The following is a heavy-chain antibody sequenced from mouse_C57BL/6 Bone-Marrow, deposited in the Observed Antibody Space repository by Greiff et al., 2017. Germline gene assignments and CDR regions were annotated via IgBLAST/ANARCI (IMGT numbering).Heavy chain of an antibody. CDR3: ARPDYKSNYEAMDY. D-gene: IGHD2-5*01. J-gene: IGHJ4*01. CDR2: ISSGSSTI. V-gene: IGHV5-17*01. CDR1: GFTFSDYG. Sequence: DVHLVESGGGLVKPGGSLKLSCAASGFTFSDYGMHWVRQAPEKGLEWVAYISSGSSTIYYADKVKGRFTLSRDNAKNTLFLQMTSLRSEDTAMDYGARPDYKSNYEAMDYWGQGTSVTVSS.